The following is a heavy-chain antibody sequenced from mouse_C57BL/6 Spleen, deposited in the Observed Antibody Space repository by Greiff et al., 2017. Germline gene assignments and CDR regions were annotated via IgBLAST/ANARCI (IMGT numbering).Heavy chain of an antibody. CDR3: ARGNPYYGSSYDYAMDY. Sequence: EVKLMESGGGLVKPGGSLKLSCAASGFTFSDYGMHWVRQAPEKGLEWVAYISSGSSTIYYADTVKGRFTISRDNAKNTLFLQMTSLRSEDTAMYYCARGNPYYGSSYDYAMDYWGQGTSVTVSS. CDR1: GFTFSDYG. V-gene: IGHV5-17*01. CDR2: ISSGSSTI. J-gene: IGHJ4*01. D-gene: IGHD1-1*01.